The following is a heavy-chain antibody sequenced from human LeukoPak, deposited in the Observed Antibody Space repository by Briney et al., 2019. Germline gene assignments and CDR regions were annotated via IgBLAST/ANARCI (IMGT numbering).Heavy chain of an antibody. CDR3: ARSNPGAPLDY. CDR2: INTNTRNP. V-gene: IGHV7-4-1*02. CDR1: GYTFTTYA. J-gene: IGHJ4*02. Sequence: VASVKVSCKASGYTFTTYAIHWVRQAPGQGLEWMGWINTNTRNPAYAQGFTGRFVFSLDTSVSTAYLQISSLKAEDTAVYYCARSNPGAPLDYWGQGTLVPVSS. D-gene: IGHD1-26*01.